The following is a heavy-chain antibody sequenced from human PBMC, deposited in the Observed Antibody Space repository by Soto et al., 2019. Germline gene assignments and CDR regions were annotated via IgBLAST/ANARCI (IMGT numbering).Heavy chain of an antibody. V-gene: IGHV3-23*01. CDR1: GFTFSSYA. Sequence: GGSLRLSCAASGFTFSSYAMSWVRQAPGKGLEWVSAISGSGGSTYYADSVKGRFTISRDNSKNTLYLQMNSLRAEDTAVYYCAKDREGRRITGYYFDYWGQGTLVTVSS. CDR2: ISGSGGST. D-gene: IGHD3-10*01. J-gene: IGHJ4*02. CDR3: AKDREGRRITGYYFDY.